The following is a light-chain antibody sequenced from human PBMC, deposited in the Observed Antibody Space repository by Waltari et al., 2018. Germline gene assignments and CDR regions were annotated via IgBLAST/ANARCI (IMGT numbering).Light chain of an antibody. Sequence: DIQMTQSPSSLSASVGDRVTITCRARQGIGNTLGWYQQKPGKAPKRLIYAASSLQSGVPSRFSGSGSGTEFTLTISSLQPEDFATYYCLQSNSYPYTFGQGTKLEIK. CDR2: AAS. J-gene: IGKJ2*01. CDR1: QGIGNT. V-gene: IGKV1-17*01. CDR3: LQSNSYPYT.